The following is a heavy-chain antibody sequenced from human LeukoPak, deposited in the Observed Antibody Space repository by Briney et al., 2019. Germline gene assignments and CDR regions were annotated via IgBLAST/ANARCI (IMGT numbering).Heavy chain of an antibody. V-gene: IGHV1-18*04. CDR3: ARTGLGIWYWYFDL. CDR1: GYTFTSYG. J-gene: IGHJ2*01. CDR2: ISAYNGNT. Sequence: ASVKVSCKAPGYTFTSYGISWVRQAPGQGLEWMGWISAYNGNTNYAQKLQGRVTMTTDTSTSTAYMELRSLRSDDTAVYYCARTGLGIWYWYFDLWGRGTLVTVSS. D-gene: IGHD7-27*01.